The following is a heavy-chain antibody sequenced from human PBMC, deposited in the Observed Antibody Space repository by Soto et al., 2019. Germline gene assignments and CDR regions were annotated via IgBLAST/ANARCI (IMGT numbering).Heavy chain of an antibody. V-gene: IGHV4-39*01. CDR3: ARRSGEIVVVPAAASAVDY. CDR1: GGSISSSSYY. D-gene: IGHD2-2*01. CDR2: IYYSGST. Sequence: QLQLQESGPGLVKPSETLSLTCTVSGGSISSSSYYWGWIRQPPGTGLEWIGRIYYSGSTYYNPSLKSRVTISVDTSKIQFSLKLSSVTAADTAVYYCARRSGEIVVVPAAASAVDYWGQGTLVTVSS. J-gene: IGHJ4*02.